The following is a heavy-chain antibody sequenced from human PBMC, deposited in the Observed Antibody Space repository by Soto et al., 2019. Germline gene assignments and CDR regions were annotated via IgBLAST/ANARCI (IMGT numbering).Heavy chain of an antibody. J-gene: IGHJ4*02. V-gene: IGHV1-18*01. D-gene: IGHD3-16*02. Sequence: QVQLVQSGAEVKKPGASVKVSCKASGYSFTRFGIAWVRQAPGQGLEWRGWISAHNGMTHYAQQFQGRVTMTTDPSTGTAYMELRSLKSDDTAVYFCARDGSYRYSDWGQGTLVIVSS. CDR3: ARDGSYRYSD. CDR1: GYSFTRFG. CDR2: ISAHNGMT.